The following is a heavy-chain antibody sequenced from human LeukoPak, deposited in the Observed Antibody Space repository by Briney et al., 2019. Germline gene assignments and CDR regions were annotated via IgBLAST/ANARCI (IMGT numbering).Heavy chain of an antibody. D-gene: IGHD2-8*01. Sequence: ASVKVSCKASGYTFTSYGISWVRQAPGQGLEWMGWISAYNGNTNYAQKLQGRVTTTTETSTSTAYMELRSLRSDDTAVYYCARVLPGMLTNKYYFDYWGQGTLVTVSS. CDR3: ARVLPGMLTNKYYFDY. V-gene: IGHV1-18*01. CDR1: GYTFTSYG. J-gene: IGHJ4*02. CDR2: ISAYNGNT.